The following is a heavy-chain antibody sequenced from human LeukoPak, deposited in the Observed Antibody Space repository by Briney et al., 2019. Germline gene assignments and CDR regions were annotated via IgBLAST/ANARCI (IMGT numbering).Heavy chain of an antibody. D-gene: IGHD3-22*01. J-gene: IGHJ3*02. V-gene: IGHV3-9*01. CDR2: ISWNSGSI. CDR1: XFTFXXXA. Sequence: XRXSXXXXXFTFXXXAMHWVRQXPGKGLEWVSGISWNSGSIVYADSVKGRFTISRDNAKNSLYLQMNSLRAEDTALYYCAKVEGTYYYDSSGSRGAFDIWGQGTMVTVSS. CDR3: AKVEGTYYYDSSGSRGAFDI.